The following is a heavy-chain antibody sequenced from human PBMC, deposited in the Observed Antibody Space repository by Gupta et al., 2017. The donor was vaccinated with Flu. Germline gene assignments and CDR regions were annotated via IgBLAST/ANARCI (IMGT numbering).Heavy chain of an antibody. D-gene: IGHD2-15*01. V-gene: IGHV3-23*01. CDR3: ARRDIVVVVAGLDV. J-gene: IGHJ6*02. Sequence: RQAPGKGLECVSIITNSGDRTYYADSVRGRFTISRDNSKNTLYLQMISLRAEDTAVYFCARRDIVVVVAGLDVWGQGTTVTVSS. CDR2: ITNSGDRT.